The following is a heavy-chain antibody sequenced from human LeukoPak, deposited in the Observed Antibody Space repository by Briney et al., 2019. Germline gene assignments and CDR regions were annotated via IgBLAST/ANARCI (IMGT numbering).Heavy chain of an antibody. CDR1: GGSISSGDYY. D-gene: IGHD1-7*01. Sequence: PSETLSLTCTVSGGSISSGDYYWSWIRQPPGKGLEWIGYIYYSGSTNYNPSLKSRVTISEDTSKNQFSLKLSSVTAADTAVYYCARDNWNYGSSMDVWGQGTTVTVSS. J-gene: IGHJ6*02. V-gene: IGHV4-61*08. CDR2: IYYSGST. CDR3: ARDNWNYGSSMDV.